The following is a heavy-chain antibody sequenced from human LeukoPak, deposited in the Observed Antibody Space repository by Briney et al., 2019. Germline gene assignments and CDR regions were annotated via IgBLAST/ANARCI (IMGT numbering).Heavy chain of an antibody. CDR3: ARGRYSYDYFDY. Sequence: SETLSLTCAVYGGSFSGYYWSWIRQPPGKGPEWIGEINHSGSTNYNPSLKSRVTISVDTSKNQFSLKLSSVTAADTAVYCCARGRYSYDYFDYWGQGTLVTVSS. V-gene: IGHV4-34*01. J-gene: IGHJ4*02. CDR1: GGSFSGYY. CDR2: INHSGST. D-gene: IGHD5-18*01.